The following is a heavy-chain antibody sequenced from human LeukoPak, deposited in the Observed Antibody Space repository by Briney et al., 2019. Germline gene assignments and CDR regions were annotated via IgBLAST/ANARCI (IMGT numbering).Heavy chain of an antibody. CDR2: ISSSSSTI. Sequence: GGSLRLSCAASGFTFNSYSMNWVRQAPGKGLEWVSFISSSSSTIYYADSVKGRFTISRDNGKKSLYLQMNSLRAEDTAVYYCARVVGSYYSYFDYWGQGTLVTVSS. V-gene: IGHV3-48*01. CDR3: ARVVGSYYSYFDY. J-gene: IGHJ4*02. D-gene: IGHD1-26*01. CDR1: GFTFNSYS.